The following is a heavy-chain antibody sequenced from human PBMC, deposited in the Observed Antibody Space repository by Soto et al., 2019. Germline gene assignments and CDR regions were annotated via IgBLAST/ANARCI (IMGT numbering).Heavy chain of an antibody. CDR2: ISANNGNT. Sequence: QVQLVQSGAEVKKPGASVKVSCKASGYTFTSYGISWVRQAPGQGLEWMGWISANNGNTNYAQKLQGRVTMTTDTXXXXXXXXXXXXXXXXXXXXXXXXXXXSYTLDYWGQGTLVTVSS. V-gene: IGHV1-18*01. CDR3: XXXXXSYTLDY. D-gene: IGHD1-26*01. J-gene: IGHJ4*02. CDR1: GYTFTSYG.